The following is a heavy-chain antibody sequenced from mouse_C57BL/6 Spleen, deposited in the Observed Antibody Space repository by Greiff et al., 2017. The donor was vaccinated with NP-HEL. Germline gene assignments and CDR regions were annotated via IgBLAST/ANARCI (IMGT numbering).Heavy chain of an antibody. CDR2: INPNNGGT. D-gene: IGHD1-1*01. CDR3: ARGDYYGSIYAMDY. J-gene: IGHJ4*01. Sequence: EVQLQQSGPELVKPGASVKIPCKASGYTFTDYNMDWVKQSHGKSLEWIGDINPNNGGTIYNQKFKGKATLTVDKSSSTAYMELRSLTSEDTAVYYCARGDYYGSIYAMDYWGQGTSVTVSS. V-gene: IGHV1-18*01. CDR1: GYTFTDYN.